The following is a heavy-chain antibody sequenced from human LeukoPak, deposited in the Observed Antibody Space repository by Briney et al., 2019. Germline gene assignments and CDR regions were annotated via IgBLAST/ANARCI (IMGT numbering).Heavy chain of an antibody. CDR3: AKDPHSSGWYVHFYFDF. J-gene: IGHJ4*02. Sequence: GGSLRLSCAASGFTFSSYAMSWVRQAPGKGLEWVSAISGSGGSTYYADSVKGRFTISRDNSKNTLYLQMNSLRAEDTAVYYCAKDPHSSGWYVHFYFDFWGQGTLVTVSS. CDR2: ISGSGGST. D-gene: IGHD6-19*01. V-gene: IGHV3-23*01. CDR1: GFTFSSYA.